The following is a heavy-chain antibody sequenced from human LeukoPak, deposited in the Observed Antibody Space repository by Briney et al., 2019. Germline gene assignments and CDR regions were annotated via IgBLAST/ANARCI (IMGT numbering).Heavy chain of an antibody. Sequence: PGGSLRLSCAASRFSFSTYAMNWVRQAPGKGLEWVSAIDSSGTTTYYADSVKGRCTISRDNSKNTLYLQMNSLRAEDTAVYYCMKPARDDYSDYFLDYWGQGTLVTVSS. CDR1: RFSFSTYA. D-gene: IGHD4-17*01. V-gene: IGHV3-23*05. CDR3: MKPARDDYSDYFLDY. CDR2: IDSSGTTT. J-gene: IGHJ4*02.